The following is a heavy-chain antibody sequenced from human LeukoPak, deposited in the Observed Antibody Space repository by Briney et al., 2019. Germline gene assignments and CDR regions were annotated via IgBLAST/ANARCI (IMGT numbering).Heavy chain of an antibody. CDR1: GYTFTSYD. CDR2: MNPNSGNT. J-gene: IGHJ4*02. CDR3: ARGDPYCTNGVCYPGDLDY. V-gene: IGHV1-8*01. D-gene: IGHD2-8*01. Sequence: ASVKVSCKASGYTFTSYDINWVRQATGQGLEWMGWMNPNSGNTGYAQKFQGRVTMTRNTSISTAYMELSSLRSEDTAVYYCARGDPYCTNGVCYPGDLDYWGQGTLVTVSS.